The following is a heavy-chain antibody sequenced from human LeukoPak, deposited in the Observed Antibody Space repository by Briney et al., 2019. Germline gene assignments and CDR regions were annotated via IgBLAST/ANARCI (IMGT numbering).Heavy chain of an antibody. CDR2: ISSRSSTI. CDR3: ARDSLSLGY. D-gene: IGHD2/OR15-2a*01. J-gene: IGHJ4*02. Sequence: GGSLRLSCAASGFTFNTYSMNWVRQAPGKGLEWVSYISSRSSTIYYADSVKGRVTISRDNAKISLYLQMNSLRAEDTAVYYCARDSLSLGYWGQGTLVTVSS. V-gene: IGHV3-48*04. CDR1: GFTFNTYS.